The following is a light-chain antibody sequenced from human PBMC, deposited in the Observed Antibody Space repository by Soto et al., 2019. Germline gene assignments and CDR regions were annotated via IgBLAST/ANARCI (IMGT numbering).Light chain of an antibody. Sequence: QSVLTQPPSVSAAPGQKVTISCSGGSSNIGNNYVSWYQQLPGTAPNLLIFDDYKRPSGIPDRFSGSKSGTSATLGITGLQTGDEADYYCGTWDSSLTAGVFGGGTKLTVL. J-gene: IGLJ2*01. CDR1: SSNIGNNY. CDR2: DDY. V-gene: IGLV1-51*01. CDR3: GTWDSSLTAGV.